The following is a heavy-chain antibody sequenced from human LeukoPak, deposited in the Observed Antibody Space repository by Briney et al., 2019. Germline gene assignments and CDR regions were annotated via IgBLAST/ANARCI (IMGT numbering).Heavy chain of an antibody. CDR2: ISACNGNT. CDR1: GYTFTSYG. CDR3: ARVMGPIVVVPAAMPEYYYYGMDV. V-gene: IGHV1-18*01. J-gene: IGHJ6*02. Sequence: ASVKVSCKASGYTFTSYGISWVRQAPGQGLEWMGWISACNGNTNYAQKLQGRVTMTTDTSTSTAYMELRSLRSDDTAVYYCARVMGPIVVVPAAMPEYYYYGMDVWGQGTTVTVSS. D-gene: IGHD2-2*01.